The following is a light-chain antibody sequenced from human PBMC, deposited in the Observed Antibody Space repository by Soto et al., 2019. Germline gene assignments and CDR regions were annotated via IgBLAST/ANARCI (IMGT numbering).Light chain of an antibody. J-gene: IGKJ1*01. Sequence: EIVLTQSPGTLSLSPGERATLSCGASQSVTGRYLAWYQQKPGQAHRLLIYGASRRATGIPDRFSGSGSGTDFTLTISRLEPEDFAVYYCQQYGASLPWTFGQGTKVEIK. CDR2: GAS. CDR1: QSVTGRY. CDR3: QQYGASLPWT. V-gene: IGKV3-20*01.